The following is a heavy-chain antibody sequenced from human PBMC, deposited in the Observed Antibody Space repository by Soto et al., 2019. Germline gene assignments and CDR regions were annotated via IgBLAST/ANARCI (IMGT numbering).Heavy chain of an antibody. J-gene: IGHJ4*02. CDR2: INPSGGST. Sequence: ASVKVSCKASGYTFTSYYMHWVRQAPGQGLEWMGIINPSGGSTSYAQKFQGRATMTRDTSTSTVYMELSSLRSEDTAVYYCERDAEATLGYYFEYWGQGTLVTVYS. V-gene: IGHV1-46*01. D-gene: IGHD5-12*01. CDR3: ERDAEATLGYYFEY. CDR1: GYTFTSYY.